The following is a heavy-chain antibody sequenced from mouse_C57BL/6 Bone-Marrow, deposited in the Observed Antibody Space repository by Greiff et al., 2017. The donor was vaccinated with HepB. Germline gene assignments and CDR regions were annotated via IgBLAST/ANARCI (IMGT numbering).Heavy chain of an antibody. Sequence: VQLQESGAELVKPGASVKISCKASGYAFSSYWMNWVKQRPGKGLEWIGQIYPVDGDTNYNGKFKGKATLTADKSSSTAYMQLSSLTSEDSAVYFCARSKGGVLLDYWGQGTTLTVSS. CDR2: IYPVDGDT. J-gene: IGHJ2*01. V-gene: IGHV1-80*01. CDR3: ARSKGGVLLDY. CDR1: GYAFSSYW.